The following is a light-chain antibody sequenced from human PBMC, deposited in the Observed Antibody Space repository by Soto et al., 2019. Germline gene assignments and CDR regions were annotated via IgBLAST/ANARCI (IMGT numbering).Light chain of an antibody. CDR1: QGIRND. J-gene: IGKJ5*01. Sequence: DIQMTQSPSSLSASVGDRVTITCRASQGIRNDLGWYQQKPGKAPKRLIYAASSLQSGVPSRFSGSGSGTEFTLTISDLQPEDFATYYCQQSYTTPPITFGLGTRLEIK. V-gene: IGKV1-17*02. CDR2: AAS. CDR3: QQSYTTPPIT.